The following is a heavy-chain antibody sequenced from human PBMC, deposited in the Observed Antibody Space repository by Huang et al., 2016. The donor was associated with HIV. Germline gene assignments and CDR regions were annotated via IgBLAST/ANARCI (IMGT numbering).Heavy chain of an antibody. J-gene: IGHJ4*02. D-gene: IGHD6-19*01. Sequence: QVQLRQWGAGLVQPSETLSLTCAVYGGSFSGYYWTWIRQSPGKVLEWIGEINHIGKTNYQPSPKSRVTISKDTAKKQFALQLTSVSAADTGVYFCAREKAADSAWYGVYYFDYWGEGALVTVTS. CDR3: AREKAADSAWYGVYYFDY. CDR1: GGSFSGYY. V-gene: IGHV4-34*01. CDR2: INHIGKT.